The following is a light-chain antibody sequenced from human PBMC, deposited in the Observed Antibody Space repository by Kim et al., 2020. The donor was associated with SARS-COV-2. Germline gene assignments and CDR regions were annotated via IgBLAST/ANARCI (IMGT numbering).Light chain of an antibody. V-gene: IGLV3-1*01. Sequence: QGQAASITCPGDKLGDKYACWYQQKQGQSPVLVIYQDSKRPSGSPERFSGSNSGNTATLTISGTQAMDEADYYCQAWDSSTASYVFGTGTKVTVL. CDR1: KLGDKY. CDR3: QAWDSSTASYV. J-gene: IGLJ1*01. CDR2: QDS.